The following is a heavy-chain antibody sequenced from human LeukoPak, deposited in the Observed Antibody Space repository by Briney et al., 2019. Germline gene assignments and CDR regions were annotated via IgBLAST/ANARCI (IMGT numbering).Heavy chain of an antibody. V-gene: IGHV4-34*01. J-gene: IGHJ5*02. Sequence: SETLSLTCAVYGGSFSGYYWSWIRQPPGKGLEWIGEINHSGSTNYNPSLKSRVTISVDTSKNQFSLELSSVTAADTAVYYCARERLYGSGSYYNVGCWFDPWGQGTLVTVSS. D-gene: IGHD3-10*01. CDR1: GGSFSGYY. CDR2: INHSGST. CDR3: ARERLYGSGSYYNVGCWFDP.